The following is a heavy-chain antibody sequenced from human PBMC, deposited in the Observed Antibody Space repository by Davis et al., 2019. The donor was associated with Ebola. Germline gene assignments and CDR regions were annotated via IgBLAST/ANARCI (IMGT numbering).Heavy chain of an antibody. J-gene: IGHJ4*02. Sequence: AASVKVSCKASGGTFSSYTISWVRQAPGQGLEWMGRIIPILGIANYAQKFQGRVTITADKSTSTAYMELSSLRSEDTTVYYCATNWNYGWFDYWGQGTLVTVSS. CDR1: GGTFSSYT. V-gene: IGHV1-69*02. CDR2: IIPILGIA. CDR3: ATNWNYGWFDY. D-gene: IGHD1-7*01.